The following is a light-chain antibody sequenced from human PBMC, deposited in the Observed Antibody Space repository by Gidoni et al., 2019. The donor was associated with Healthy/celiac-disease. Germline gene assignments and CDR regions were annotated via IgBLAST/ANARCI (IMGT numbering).Light chain of an antibody. CDR3: AAWDDSLNGYVV. CDR1: SSNIGSNT. CDR2: SNN. V-gene: IGLV1-44*01. Sequence: QSVLTQPPSASGTPGQRVTISCSGSSSNIGSNTVNWYQQRPGTAPKLLIYSNNQRPPGVPDRFSGSKSGTSASLAISGLQSEDEADYYCAAWDDSLNGYVVFGGGTKLTVL. J-gene: IGLJ2*01.